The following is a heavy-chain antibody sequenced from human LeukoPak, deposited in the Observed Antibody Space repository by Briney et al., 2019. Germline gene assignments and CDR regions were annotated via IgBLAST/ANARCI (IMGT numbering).Heavy chain of an antibody. J-gene: IGHJ4*02. CDR3: ARASTKSPLRFVLLYDH. CDR1: GFNVNKNY. Sequence: PGGSLRLSCTLSGFNVNKNYMGWVRQAPGKGLAWVSSLYTGRTAKYADSVKGRFTISRDDSKNTLYLQLDRLRAEDTALYYCARASTKSPLRFVLLYDHWGQGTLVTVSS. D-gene: IGHD2-15*01. CDR2: LYTGRTA. V-gene: IGHV3-53*01.